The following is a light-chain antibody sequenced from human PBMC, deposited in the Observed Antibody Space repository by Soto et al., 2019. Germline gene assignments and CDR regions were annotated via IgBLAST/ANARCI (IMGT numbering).Light chain of an antibody. CDR1: HSVSSN. CDR3: QQYGSSPPIT. V-gene: IGKV3-20*01. Sequence: IVMTQSPATLSVSPVERATLSCRASHSVSSNLAWYQHKPCQAPRLLIYGASSRATGIPDRFSGSGSGTDFTLTISRLEPEDFAVYYCQQYGSSPPITFGQGTRLEIK. CDR2: GAS. J-gene: IGKJ5*01.